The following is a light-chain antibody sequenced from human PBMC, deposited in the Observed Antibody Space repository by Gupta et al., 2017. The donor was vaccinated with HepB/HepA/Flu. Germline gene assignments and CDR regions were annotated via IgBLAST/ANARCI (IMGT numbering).Light chain of an antibody. CDR1: HNVGTT. V-gene: IGKV3-15*01. J-gene: IGKJ4*01. CDR3: QKYDRGRLLT. Sequence: EVVMTQSPATLSVSPGERVTLSCRASHNVGTTLAWYKQKPGQAPRIRIYGASTRATGIPARISGSGSGTEFTLTISSLQSEDFAVDYCQKYDRGRLLTFGGGTKVEMK. CDR2: GAS.